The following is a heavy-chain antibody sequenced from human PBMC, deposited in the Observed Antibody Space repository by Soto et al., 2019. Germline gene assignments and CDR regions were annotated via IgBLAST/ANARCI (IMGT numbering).Heavy chain of an antibody. Sequence: ASVKVSCKTSGYTFTSYGISWVRQAPGQGLERKEWITTVKGKTTYAQKFQGRVAMTTDTSTSSSYLELRSLRSDDTAVYFCAREVYYSGSGTYSPPRYYGMDVWGPGTMVTVSS. CDR2: ITTVKGKT. J-gene: IGHJ6*02. V-gene: IGHV1-18*01. CDR1: GYTFTSYG. D-gene: IGHD3-10*01. CDR3: AREVYYSGSGTYSPPRYYGMDV.